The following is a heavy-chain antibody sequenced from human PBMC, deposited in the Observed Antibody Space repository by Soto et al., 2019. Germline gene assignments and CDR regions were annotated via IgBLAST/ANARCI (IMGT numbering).Heavy chain of an antibody. CDR3: AREPTGFDI. CDR1: GFTFSSYA. CDR2: ISGSGGST. D-gene: IGHD3-9*01. J-gene: IGHJ3*02. Sequence: PGGSLRLSCAASGFTFSSYAMSWVRQAPGKGLEWVSAISGSGGSTYYADSVKGRFTISRDNSKSTLYLQMDSLRAEDKALYYYAREPTGFDIWGQGTKVTVSS. V-gene: IGHV3-23*01.